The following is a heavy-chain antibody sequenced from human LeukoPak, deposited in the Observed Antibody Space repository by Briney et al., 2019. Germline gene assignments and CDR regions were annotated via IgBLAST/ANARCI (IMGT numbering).Heavy chain of an antibody. Sequence: PSETLSLTCAVSGGSISSGGYSWSWIRQPPGKGLEWIGYIYHSGSTYYNPSLKSRVTISVDRSKNQFSLKLSSVTAADTAVYYCARDQRYYDSSGYYGWFDPWGQGTLVAVSS. CDR2: IYHSGST. CDR3: ARDQRYYDSSGYYGWFDP. D-gene: IGHD3-22*01. J-gene: IGHJ5*02. CDR1: GGSISSGGYS. V-gene: IGHV4-30-2*01.